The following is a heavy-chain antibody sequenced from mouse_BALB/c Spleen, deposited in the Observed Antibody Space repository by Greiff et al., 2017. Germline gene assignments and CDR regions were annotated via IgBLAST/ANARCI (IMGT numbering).Heavy chain of an antibody. Sequence: QVQLKESGAELVRPGVSVKISCKGSGYTFTDYAMHWVKQSHAKSLEWIGVISTYYGDASYNQKFKGKATMTVDKSSSTAYMELARLTSEDSAIYYCARNTPYYGNYEAMDYWGQGTSVTVSS. V-gene: IGHV1S137*01. CDR3: ARNTPYYGNYEAMDY. D-gene: IGHD2-10*01. CDR1: GYTFTDYA. CDR2: ISTYYGDA. J-gene: IGHJ4*01.